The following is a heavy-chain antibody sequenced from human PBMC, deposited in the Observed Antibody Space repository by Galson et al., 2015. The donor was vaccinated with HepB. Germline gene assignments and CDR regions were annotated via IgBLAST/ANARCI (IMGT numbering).Heavy chain of an antibody. J-gene: IGHJ6*02. V-gene: IGHV7-4-1*02. D-gene: IGHD3-3*01. CDR2: INTNTGNP. CDR1: GYTFTSYA. Sequence: SVKVSCKASGYTFTSYAMNWVRQAPGQGLEWMGWINTNTGNPTYAQGFTGRFVFSLDTSVSTAYLQISSLKAEDTAVYYCARGVSQYYDFSSGYYGYYYYGMDVWGQGTTVTVSS. CDR3: ARGVSQYYDFSSGYYGYYYYGMDV.